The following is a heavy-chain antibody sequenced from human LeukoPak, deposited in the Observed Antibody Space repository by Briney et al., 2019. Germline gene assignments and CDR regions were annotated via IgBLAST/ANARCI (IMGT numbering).Heavy chain of an antibody. Sequence: PSETLSLTCAVYGGSFSGYYWSRIRQPPGKGLEWIGEINHSGSTNYNPSLKSRVTISVDTSKNQFSLKLSSVTAADTAVYYCARGGGNSMYYYYYMDVWGKGTTVTVSS. CDR2: INHSGST. CDR1: GGSFSGYY. CDR3: ARGGGNSMYYYYYMDV. V-gene: IGHV4-34*01. D-gene: IGHD4-23*01. J-gene: IGHJ6*03.